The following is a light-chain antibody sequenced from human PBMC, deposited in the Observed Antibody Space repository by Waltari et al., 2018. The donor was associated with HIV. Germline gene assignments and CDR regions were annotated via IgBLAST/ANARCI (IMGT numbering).Light chain of an antibody. J-gene: IGLJ1*01. CDR2: KDT. Sequence: SFELTQPPSVSVSPGQTARITCSADALTKQYAYWYQQKPGQAPVLGICKDTERPSVIPERFSCSSSGTTVTLTISGVQAEDEADYYCPSADNTGNYVFGTGTKVTV. V-gene: IGLV3-25*03. CDR3: PSADNTGNYV. CDR1: ALTKQY.